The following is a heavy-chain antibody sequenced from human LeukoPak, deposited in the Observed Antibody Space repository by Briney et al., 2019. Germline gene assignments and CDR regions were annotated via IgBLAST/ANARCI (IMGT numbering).Heavy chain of an antibody. Sequence: GESLKISCKGSGYSFTSYWIGWVRQMPGKGLEWMGIIYPGDSDTGYSPSFQGQVTISADKSISTAYLQWSSLKASDTAMYYCARHLRGGSCYSTQLCYYYYYMDVWGKGTTVTVSS. CDR2: IYPGDSDT. J-gene: IGHJ6*03. D-gene: IGHD2-15*01. CDR3: ARHLRGGSCYSTQLCYYYYYMDV. V-gene: IGHV5-51*01. CDR1: GYSFTSYW.